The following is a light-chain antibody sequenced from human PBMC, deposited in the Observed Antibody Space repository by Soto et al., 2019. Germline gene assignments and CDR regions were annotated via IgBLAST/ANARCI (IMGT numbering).Light chain of an antibody. J-gene: IGLJ1*01. Sequence: QSVLTQPASVSGSPGQSITISCTGTSSDVGSYDLVSWYQQHPGKAPRLIIYEVTKRPSGVSNRFSGSKSGSTASLTFSGLQAEDEADYFCSSYAGVSTFVFGTGTKVTVL. V-gene: IGLV2-23*02. CDR1: SSDVGSYDL. CDR3: SSYAGVSTFV. CDR2: EVT.